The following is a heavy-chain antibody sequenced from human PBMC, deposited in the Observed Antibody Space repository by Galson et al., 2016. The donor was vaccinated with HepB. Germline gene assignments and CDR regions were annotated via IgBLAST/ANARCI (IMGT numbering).Heavy chain of an antibody. CDR2: ISWSSDNI. Sequence: SLRLSCAASGFTFDDYAMHWVRQAPGKGLEWVSGISWSSDNIRYADSVKGRFTISRDNAKNSLYMQMNSLRAEDTAFYYCARDGSRSVAGSDFEFWGQGTLVTVSS. CDR3: ARDGSRSVAGSDFEF. J-gene: IGHJ4*02. CDR1: GFTFDDYA. V-gene: IGHV3-9*01. D-gene: IGHD6-19*01.